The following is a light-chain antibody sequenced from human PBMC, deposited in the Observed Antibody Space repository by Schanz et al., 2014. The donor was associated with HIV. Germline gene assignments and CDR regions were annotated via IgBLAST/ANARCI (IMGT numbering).Light chain of an antibody. Sequence: QSALTQPASVSGSPGQSVTISCTGTSSDVGGYNHVSWYQQHPGKAPKLMIYEVIKRPSGVPDRFSGSKSGSTASLTVSGLQPEDEADYYCSSYTTSSTLVFGGGTKVTVL. CDR2: EVI. V-gene: IGLV2-14*01. CDR1: SSDVGGYNH. J-gene: IGLJ2*01. CDR3: SSYTTSSTLV.